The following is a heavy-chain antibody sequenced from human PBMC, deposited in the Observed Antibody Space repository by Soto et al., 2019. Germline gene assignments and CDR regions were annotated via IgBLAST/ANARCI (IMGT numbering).Heavy chain of an antibody. CDR3: VRGTSNPGLDN. D-gene: IGHD1-7*01. CDR1: GFTFSNYW. V-gene: IGHV3-7*03. Sequence: GGSLRLSCAASGFTFSNYWMNWVRQAPGKGLEWVANIKEDGSYKNYVDSVKGRFTISRDNAKNALYLQINSLRAEDTAVYYCVRGTSNPGLDNWGPGTLVTVSS. CDR2: IKEDGSYK. J-gene: IGHJ4*02.